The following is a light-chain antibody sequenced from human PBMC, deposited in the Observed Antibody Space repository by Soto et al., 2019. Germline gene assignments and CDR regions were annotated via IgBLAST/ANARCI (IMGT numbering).Light chain of an antibody. J-gene: IGLJ3*02. CDR3: AAWDESPNVPV. CDR2: SDN. Sequence: QSALTQPPSASGTPGQRVTISCSGSNSNIGRNTVNWYQQFPGAAPNLLIHSDNQRPSGVPDRFSGSRSGTSASLAISGLQSEDEADYYCAAWDESPNVPVFGGGTKSPS. V-gene: IGLV1-44*01. CDR1: NSNIGRNT.